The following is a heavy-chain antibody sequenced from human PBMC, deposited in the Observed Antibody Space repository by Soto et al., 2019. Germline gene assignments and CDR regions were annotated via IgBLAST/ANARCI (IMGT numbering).Heavy chain of an antibody. V-gene: IGHV1-8*01. CDR3: ARYIYGQGFKA. CDR2: MRANSGDT. D-gene: IGHD5-18*01. CDR1: GDTFTNFD. Sequence: QVQLVQSGAEVKKPGASVKVSCKASGDTFTNFDLNWVRQATGQGLEWMGWMRANSGDTGHAQKFQGRVSMTRSISISTAYMELSSLRAEDTAVYYCARYIYGQGFKAWGQGTLVIVSS. J-gene: IGHJ5*02.